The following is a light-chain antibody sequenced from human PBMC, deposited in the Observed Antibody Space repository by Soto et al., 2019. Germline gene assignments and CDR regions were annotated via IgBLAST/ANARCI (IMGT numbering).Light chain of an antibody. Sequence: QVKMSASAVSSTKKDRVSITCRASQSASNWLAWYQQKPGKAPKLLIYDASNLQSGVPSRFSGSGAGTEFTLTIKSLQPEDFATYYSQLYNTHPYPFGQGT. V-gene: IGKV1-5*01. CDR3: QLYNTHPYP. CDR2: DAS. J-gene: IGKJ2*01. CDR1: QSASNW.